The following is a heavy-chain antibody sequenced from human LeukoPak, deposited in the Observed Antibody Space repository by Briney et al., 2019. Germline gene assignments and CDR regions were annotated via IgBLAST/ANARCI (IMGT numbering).Heavy chain of an antibody. J-gene: IGHJ6*02. CDR2: IIPIFGTA. D-gene: IGHD2-2*01. Sequence: ASVKVSCTASGGTFSSYAISWVRQAPGQGLEWMGGIIPIFGTANYAQKFQGRVTITADESTSTAYMELSSLRSEDTAVYYCARSRSACSSTSCHLYYYYGMDVWGQGTTVTVSS. V-gene: IGHV1-69*13. CDR1: GGTFSSYA. CDR3: ARSRSACSSTSCHLYYYYGMDV.